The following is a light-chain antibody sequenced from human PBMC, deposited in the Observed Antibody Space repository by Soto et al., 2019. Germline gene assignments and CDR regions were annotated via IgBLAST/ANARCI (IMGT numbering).Light chain of an antibody. CDR3: SSYAGSNNFV. Sequence: QSVLTQPPSASGSPGQSVTISCTGTSSDVGNYNYVSWYQQHPGKAPKLMIYEVSKRPSGVPDRFSGSKSGNTAYLTVSWLQAEDEADYYCSSYAGSNNFVFGSGTKVTVL. CDR1: SSDVGNYNY. CDR2: EVS. V-gene: IGLV2-8*01. J-gene: IGLJ1*01.